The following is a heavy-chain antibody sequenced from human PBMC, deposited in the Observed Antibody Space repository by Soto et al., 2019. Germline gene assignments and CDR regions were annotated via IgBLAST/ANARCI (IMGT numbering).Heavy chain of an antibody. V-gene: IGHV1-3*01. CDR2: INAANGDT. D-gene: IGHD6-13*01. CDR3: VRRHVSATGIDWFDP. CDR1: GYTFTSYG. J-gene: IGHJ5*02. Sequence: ASVKVSCKASGYTFTSYGIHWVRQAPGQRLEWMGWINAANGDTKYSPKFQGRVTITRDTSASAAYMELSSLRSEDTAVYYCVRRHVSATGIDWFDPWGQGTLVTVSS.